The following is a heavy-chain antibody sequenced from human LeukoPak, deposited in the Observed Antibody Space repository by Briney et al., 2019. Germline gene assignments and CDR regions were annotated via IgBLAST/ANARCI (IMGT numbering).Heavy chain of an antibody. V-gene: IGHV3-7*01. CDR2: IKQDGSEK. D-gene: IGHD6-19*01. Sequence: GGSLRLSCAGSGFTFSTYWMSWVRQPPGKGLEWVANIKQDGSEKNYLDSVKGRFTISRDNAKNSLYLQMSSLRAEDTAVYYCARDGGQWLRYFDYWGQGTLVTVSS. J-gene: IGHJ4*02. CDR3: ARDGGQWLRYFDY. CDR1: GFTFSTYW.